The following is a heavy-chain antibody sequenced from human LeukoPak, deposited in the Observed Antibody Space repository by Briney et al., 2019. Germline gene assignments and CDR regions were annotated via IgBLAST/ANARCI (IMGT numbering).Heavy chain of an antibody. V-gene: IGHV4-39*02. J-gene: IGHJ4*02. CDR1: GGSISSSSYY. D-gene: IGHD6-13*01. Sequence: PSETLSLTCTVSGGSISSSSYYWGWIRQPPGKGLEWIGSIYYSGSTYYNPSLKSRVTISVDTSKNQFSLQLTSVTPEDTAVYYCARDGSSSSWYDYWGQGTLVTVSS. CDR3: ARDGSSSSWYDY. CDR2: IYYSGST.